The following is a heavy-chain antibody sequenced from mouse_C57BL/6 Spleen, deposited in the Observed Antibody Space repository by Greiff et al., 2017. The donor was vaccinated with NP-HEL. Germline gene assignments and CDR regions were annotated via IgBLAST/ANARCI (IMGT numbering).Heavy chain of an antibody. J-gene: IGHJ4*01. Sequence: DVMLVESGGGLVKPGGSLKLSCAASGFTFSDYGMHWVRQAPEKGLEWVAYISSGSSTIYYADTVKGRFTISRDNAKNTLFLQMTSLRSEDTAMYYCARGAFYGNYAMDYWGQGTSVTVSS. CDR1: GFTFSDYG. CDR3: ARGAFYGNYAMDY. V-gene: IGHV5-17*01. CDR2: ISSGSSTI. D-gene: IGHD2-10*01.